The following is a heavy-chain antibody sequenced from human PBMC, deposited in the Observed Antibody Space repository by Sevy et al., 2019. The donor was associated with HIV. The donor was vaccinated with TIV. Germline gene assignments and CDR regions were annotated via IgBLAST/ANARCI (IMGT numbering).Heavy chain of an antibody. D-gene: IGHD4-17*01. CDR3: ARAYGDFRDYFDY. CDR1: GYTFTGYY. Sequence: ASVKVSCKASGYTFTGYYMHWVRQAPRQGLEWMGWINPNSGGTNYAQKFQGRVTMTRDMSISTAYMELSRLRSDDTAVYYCARAYGDFRDYFDYWGQGTLVTVSS. J-gene: IGHJ4*02. CDR2: INPNSGGT. V-gene: IGHV1-2*02.